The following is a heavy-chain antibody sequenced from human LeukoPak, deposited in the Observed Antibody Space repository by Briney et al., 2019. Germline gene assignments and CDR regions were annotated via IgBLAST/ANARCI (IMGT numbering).Heavy chain of an antibody. J-gene: IGHJ6*02. CDR2: INAGSGNT. V-gene: IGHV1-3*01. Sequence: ASVKVSCKASGYTFTSYAMHWVRQAPGQRLEWMGWINAGSGNTKYSQKFQGRVTITRDTSASTAYMELSSLRSEDTAVYYCARLARRGSGTYQYYYYGMDVWGQGTTVTVSS. D-gene: IGHD3-10*01. CDR3: ARLARRGSGTYQYYYYGMDV. CDR1: GYTFTSYA.